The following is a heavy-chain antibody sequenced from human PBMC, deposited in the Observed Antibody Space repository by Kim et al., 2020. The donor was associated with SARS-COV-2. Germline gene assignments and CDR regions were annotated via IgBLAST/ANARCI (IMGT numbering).Heavy chain of an antibody. CDR1: GGSFSGYY. D-gene: IGHD3-9*01. CDR2: INHSGST. V-gene: IGHV4-34*01. Sequence: SETLSLTCAVYGGSFSGYYWSWIRQPPGKGLEWIGEINHSGSTNYNPSLKSRVTISVDTSKNQFSLKLSSVTAADTAVYYCARGRYYDILTGPNPRRRYAFDIWGQGTMVTVSS. CDR3: ARGRYYDILTGPNPRRRYAFDI. J-gene: IGHJ3*02.